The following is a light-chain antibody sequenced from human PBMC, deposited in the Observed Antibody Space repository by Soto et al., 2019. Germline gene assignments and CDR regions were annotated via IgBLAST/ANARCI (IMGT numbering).Light chain of an antibody. J-gene: IGKJ2*01. CDR1: QSVRSN. CDR3: QQYYNWPPYT. CDR2: ATS. Sequence: EVVMTQSPATLSVSPGERVTLSCRASQSVRSNLAWFQQKPGQAPRLLIYATSTRATGIPARFSGSGSGTEFTLTISSLQSEDFAVYFCQQYYNWPPYTFGQGTKVDIK. V-gene: IGKV3-15*01.